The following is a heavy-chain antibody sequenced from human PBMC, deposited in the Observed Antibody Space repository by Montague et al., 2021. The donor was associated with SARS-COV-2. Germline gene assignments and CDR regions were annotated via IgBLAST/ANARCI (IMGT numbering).Heavy chain of an antibody. CDR3: VRDPAPSGSGTFYDY. J-gene: IGHJ4*02. CDR2: VYYSRSS. V-gene: IGHV4-59*02. CDR1: GDSVSHDF. Sequence: ETLSLTCTVSGDSVSHDFWTWIRQPPGKGLEWIGYVYYSRSSSYNPSLXGRVSIAVDTSKNQFSLRLSTVTAADTAIYYCVRDPAPSGSGTFYDYWGQGTLVAVSS. D-gene: IGHD1-26*01.